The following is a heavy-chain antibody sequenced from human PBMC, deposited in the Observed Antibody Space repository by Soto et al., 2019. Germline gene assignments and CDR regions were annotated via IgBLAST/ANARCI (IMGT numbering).Heavy chain of an antibody. D-gene: IGHD3-16*01. CDR3: ARDKATVGGYNLYDP. V-gene: IGHV4-4*02. CDR1: GGSIRSSHW. J-gene: IGHJ5*02. CDR2: IYHSGST. Sequence: QVQLLESGPGLVKPSETLSLICTVSGGSIRSSHWWSWVRQPPGKGLERIGEIYHSGSTNLDPSLNRRVTLSVDKSKNQFSLKLTSVTAADTAVYYCARDKATVGGYNLYDPWGQGILVTVSS.